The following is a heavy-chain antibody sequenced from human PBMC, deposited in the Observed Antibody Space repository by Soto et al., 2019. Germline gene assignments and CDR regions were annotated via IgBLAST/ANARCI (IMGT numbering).Heavy chain of an antibody. J-gene: IGHJ6*02. CDR2: ISSSGSTI. D-gene: IGHD7-27*01. V-gene: IGHV3-11*01. CDR3: ARENWGPYYYYYGMDV. Sequence: PGGSLRLSCAASGFTFSDYYMSWIRQAPGKGLEWVSYISSSGSTIYYADSVKGRFTISRDNAKNSLYLQMNSLRAEDTAVYYCARENWGPYYYYYGMDVWGQGTTVTVYS. CDR1: GFTFSDYY.